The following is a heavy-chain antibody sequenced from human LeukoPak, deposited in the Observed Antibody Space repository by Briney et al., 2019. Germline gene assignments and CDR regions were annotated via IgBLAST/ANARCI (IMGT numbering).Heavy chain of an antibody. CDR3: AKVSNYYDSSGYYPLIDFQH. CDR1: GFTFSSYA. V-gene: IGHV3-23*01. CDR2: ISGSGGST. Sequence: GGSLRLSCAASGFTFSSYAMSWVRRAPGKGLEWVSAISGSGGSTYYADSVKGRFTISRDNSKNTLYLQMNSLRAEDTAVYYCAKVSNYYDSSGYYPLIDFQHWGQGTLVTVSS. D-gene: IGHD3-22*01. J-gene: IGHJ1*01.